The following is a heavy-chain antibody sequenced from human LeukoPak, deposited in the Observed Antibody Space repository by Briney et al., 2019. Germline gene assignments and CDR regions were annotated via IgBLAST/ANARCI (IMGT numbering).Heavy chain of an antibody. D-gene: IGHD3-10*01. V-gene: IGHV3-23*01. J-gene: IGHJ4*02. CDR3: ARGGVDYYGSGTYYLMYYFDY. CDR2: ISGSGGAT. CDR1: GFTFNTYG. Sequence: SGGSLRLSCAASGFTFNTYGMSWARQAPGKGLEWVSGISGSGGATYYADSVKGRFTISRDDPHNTLYLQMNSLRAEDTAVYFCARGGVDYYGSGTYYLMYYFDYWGQGALVTVSS.